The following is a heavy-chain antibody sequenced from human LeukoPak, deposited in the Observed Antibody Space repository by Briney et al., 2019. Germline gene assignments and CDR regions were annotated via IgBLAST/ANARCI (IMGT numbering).Heavy chain of an antibody. CDR3: ARDPGGGDYSNRYYYYGMDV. V-gene: IGHV3-9*01. Sequence: GGSLRLSCAASGFTFDDYAMHWVRQAPGKGLEWVSGISWNSGSIGYADSVKGRFTISRDNAKNSLYLQMNSLRAEDTALYYCARDPGGGDYSNRYYYYGMDVWGQGTTVTVSS. CDR2: ISWNSGSI. D-gene: IGHD4-17*01. J-gene: IGHJ6*02. CDR1: GFTFDDYA.